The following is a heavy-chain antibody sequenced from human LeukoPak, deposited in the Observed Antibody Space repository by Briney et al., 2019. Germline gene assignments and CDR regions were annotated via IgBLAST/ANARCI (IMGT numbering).Heavy chain of an antibody. Sequence: QPGGSLTLSCAASGFAFETYWMHWVRQAPGRGPVWVSRISSDGSNTRYADSVKGRFTVSRDNAKNTLYLQMNSLRAEDTAVYYCARDWGGSGPTSHDYWGQGTLVTVSS. CDR1: GFAFETYW. V-gene: IGHV3-74*01. CDR3: ARDWGGSGPTSHDY. D-gene: IGHD3-16*01. CDR2: ISSDGSNT. J-gene: IGHJ4*02.